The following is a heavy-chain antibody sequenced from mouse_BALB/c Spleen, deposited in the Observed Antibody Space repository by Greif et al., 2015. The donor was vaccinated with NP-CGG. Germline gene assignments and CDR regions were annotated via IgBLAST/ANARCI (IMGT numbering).Heavy chain of an antibody. CDR3: ARGGGLGQGFAY. CDR2: ISSGGST. CDR1: GFTFSSYA. J-gene: IGHJ3*01. Sequence: EVQRVESGGGLVKPGGSLKLSCAASGFTFSSYAISWVRQTPEKRLEWVASISSGGSTYYPDSVKGRFTISRDNARNILYLQMSSLRSEDTAMYYCARGGGLGQGFAYWGQGTLVTVSA. V-gene: IGHV5-6-5*01. D-gene: IGHD4-1*01.